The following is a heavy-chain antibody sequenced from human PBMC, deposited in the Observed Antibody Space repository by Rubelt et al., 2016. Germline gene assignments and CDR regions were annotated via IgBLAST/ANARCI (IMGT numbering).Heavy chain of an antibody. Sequence: EVQLVPSGAEVKKPGESLKISCKGSGYRFTNSWIVWVRQMPGKGLEWMGIIHPGDSATRYSPAFQGQGTISADKSINTAYRRWSSLKASDTAIYYCSRLMGYSTIDYWGQGTLVTVSS. D-gene: IGHD5-12*01. CDR1: GYRFTNSW. CDR3: SRLMGYSTIDY. V-gene: IGHV5-51*01. J-gene: IGHJ4*02. CDR2: IHPGDSAT.